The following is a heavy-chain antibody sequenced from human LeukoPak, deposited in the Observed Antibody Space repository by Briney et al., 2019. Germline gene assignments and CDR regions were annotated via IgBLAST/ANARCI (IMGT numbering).Heavy chain of an antibody. D-gene: IGHD3-10*01. CDR1: GYTFTGYY. CDR3: ARAMVRGGYGMDV. J-gene: IGHJ6*02. Sequence: GSVKVSCKTSGYTFTGYYVHWVRQATGQGLEWMGWMNPNSGNTGYAQKFQGRVTMTRNTSISTAYMELSSLRSEDTAVYYCARAMVRGGYGMDVWGQGTTVTVSS. V-gene: IGHV1-8*02. CDR2: MNPNSGNT.